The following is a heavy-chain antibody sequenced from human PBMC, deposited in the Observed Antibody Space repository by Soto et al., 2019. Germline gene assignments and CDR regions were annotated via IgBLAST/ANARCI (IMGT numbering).Heavy chain of an antibody. CDR2: IYYSGST. V-gene: IGHV4-31*03. Sequence: QVQLQESGPGLVKPSQTLSLTCTVSGGSISSSRYYWSWIRQLPGKGLEWIGYIYYSGSTYYKPSLKSRVTISVDTSKNQFSLKLNSVTAADSAVYYCATRTDYYYGSGSLGGMDVWGQGTTVSVSS. CDR1: GGSISSSRYY. J-gene: IGHJ6*02. D-gene: IGHD3-10*01. CDR3: ATRTDYYYGSGSLGGMDV.